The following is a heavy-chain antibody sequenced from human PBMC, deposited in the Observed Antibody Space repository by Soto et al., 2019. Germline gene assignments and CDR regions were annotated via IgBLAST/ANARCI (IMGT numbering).Heavy chain of an antibody. Sequence: EVQLVESGGGLVQPGRSLRLSCAASGFTFDDYAMHWVRQAPGKGLEWVSGISWNSGSIGYADSVKGRFTISRDNAKNSLYLQMNSLRAEDTALYYCAKDQGYCSGGSCYSYDAFDIWGKGTMVTVSS. CDR3: AKDQGYCSGGSCYSYDAFDI. CDR1: GFTFDDYA. D-gene: IGHD2-15*01. J-gene: IGHJ3*02. V-gene: IGHV3-9*01. CDR2: ISWNSGSI.